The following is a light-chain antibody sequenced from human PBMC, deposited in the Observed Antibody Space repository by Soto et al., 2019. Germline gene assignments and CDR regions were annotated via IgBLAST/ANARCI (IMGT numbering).Light chain of an antibody. Sequence: EIVLTQSPATLSLSPGERATLSCRASQSVSSYLAWYQQKPGQAPRLLIYDASNRATGIPARFSGGGSGTDFTLTISSLEPEDFAVYYCQHRSKWPLTFGGGTKVEIK. CDR1: QSVSSY. CDR2: DAS. J-gene: IGKJ4*01. V-gene: IGKV3-11*01. CDR3: QHRSKWPLT.